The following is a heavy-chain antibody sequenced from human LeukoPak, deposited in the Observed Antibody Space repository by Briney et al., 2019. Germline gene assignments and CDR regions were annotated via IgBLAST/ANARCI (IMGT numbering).Heavy chain of an antibody. Sequence: GGSLRLLCAASGFPFSSYAMSWVRQAPGKGLEWVSAISGSGGSTYYADSVKRRFTISRDNSKNTLYLQMNSLRAEDTAIYYCATMVRGVLWGQGTLVTVSS. CDR2: ISGSGGST. J-gene: IGHJ4*02. CDR3: ATMVRGVL. D-gene: IGHD3-10*01. V-gene: IGHV3-23*01. CDR1: GFPFSSYA.